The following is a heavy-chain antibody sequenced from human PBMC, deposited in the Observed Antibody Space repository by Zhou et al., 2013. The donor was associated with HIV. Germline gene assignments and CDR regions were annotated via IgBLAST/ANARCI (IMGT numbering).Heavy chain of an antibody. CDR3: AREPTGEYWYFDL. Sequence: QVQLVQSGAEVKKPGSSVRVSCKASGGPFSTYAISWVRQAPGQGLEWVGTVIPILNISNYAQKFLGRVTITADKSTNIAYLELNSLRSEDTAVYFCAREPTGEYWYFDLWGHGTLVTVSS. V-gene: IGHV1-69*04. D-gene: IGHD7-27*01. J-gene: IGHJ2*01. CDR2: VIPILNIS. CDR1: GGPFSTYA.